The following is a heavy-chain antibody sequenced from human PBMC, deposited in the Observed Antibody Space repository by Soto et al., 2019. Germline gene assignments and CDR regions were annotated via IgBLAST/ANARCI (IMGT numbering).Heavy chain of an antibody. CDR3: AERETGIAVAGCFDY. V-gene: IGHV3-23*01. D-gene: IGHD6-19*01. Sequence: EVQLLESGGGLEQPGGSLRLSCATSGFTFSIYAMSWVRQAPGKGLEWVSAISGRGGSTYYADSLKGQFTISGHNSKNPRYRQMTSLRAADTAVYYCAERETGIAVAGCFDYWGQGSLVTVSS. J-gene: IGHJ4*02. CDR1: GFTFSIYA. CDR2: ISGRGGST.